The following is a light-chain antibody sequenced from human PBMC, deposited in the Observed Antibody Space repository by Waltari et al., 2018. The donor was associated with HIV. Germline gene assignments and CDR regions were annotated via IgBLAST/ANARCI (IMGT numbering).Light chain of an antibody. CDR2: ASS. J-gene: IGKJ2*03. Sequence: DIQMTQSPSSLSASAGDRVTITCQASEDIAKNLNWFQQKPGNAPKLLIYASSNLETGVPLRFSGGGSGTDYTFVIDSLQPEDIATYFCLQYDNLPYSFDQGTTLEIK. CDR3: LQYDNLPYS. CDR1: EDIAKN. V-gene: IGKV1-33*01.